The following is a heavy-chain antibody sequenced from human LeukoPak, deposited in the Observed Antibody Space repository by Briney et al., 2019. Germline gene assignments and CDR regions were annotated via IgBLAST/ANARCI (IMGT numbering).Heavy chain of an antibody. J-gene: IGHJ4*02. CDR2: ISSSSSYI. CDR3: ASGPMSYDYGDY. CDR1: GFIFSNYG. Sequence: GGSLRLSCAASGFIFSNYGMNWVRQAPGKGLEWVSSISSSSSYIYYADSVKGRFTISRDNVKNSLYLQMHSLRAEDTAVYYCASGPMSYDYGDYWGQGTLVTVSS. D-gene: IGHD3-16*01. V-gene: IGHV3-21*01.